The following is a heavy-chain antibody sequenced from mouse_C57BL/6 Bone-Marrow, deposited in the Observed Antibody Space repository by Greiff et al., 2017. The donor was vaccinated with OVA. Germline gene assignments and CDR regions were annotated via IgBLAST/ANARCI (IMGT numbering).Heavy chain of an antibody. D-gene: IGHD2-4*01. V-gene: IGHV14-2*01. J-gene: IGHJ3*01. CDR3: ARGDDYGAWFAY. CDR2: IDPEDGET. Sequence: VQLKESGAELVKPGASVKLSCTASGFNIKDYYMHWVKQRTEQGLEWIGRIDPEDGETKYAPQFQGKATITADTSSNTAYLQLSSLTSEDTAVYYCARGDDYGAWFAYWGQGTLVTVSA. CDR1: GFNIKDYY.